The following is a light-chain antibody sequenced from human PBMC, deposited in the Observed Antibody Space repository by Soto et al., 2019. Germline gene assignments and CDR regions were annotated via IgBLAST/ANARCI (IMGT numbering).Light chain of an antibody. CDR2: KAS. J-gene: IGKJ5*01. Sequence: DIQMTQSPSTLSACVVDRVTITCRASQSVTTCLAWYQQKPGKAPKLLIYKASNLESGLPSRFTGSGSGTEFTLTISSLQSDDFATYYCQQYSTYPITFGQGTRLEIK. V-gene: IGKV1-5*03. CDR1: QSVTTC. CDR3: QQYSTYPIT.